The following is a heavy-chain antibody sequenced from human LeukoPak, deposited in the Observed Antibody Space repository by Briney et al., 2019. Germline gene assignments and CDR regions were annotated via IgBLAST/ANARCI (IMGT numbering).Heavy chain of an antibody. CDR3: AKPPDCSGGSCDYNGMDV. CDR1: VFTFRNYG. Sequence: VGSLRLSCAPSVFTFRNYGMSCVRAAPGRGLEWVSAISATVGSTYYADSEKGRFIISRDNSKNTLYLQMNSLRAEDTAVYYFAKPPDCSGGSCDYNGMDVWGQGTTVTVSS. V-gene: IGHV3-23*01. D-gene: IGHD2-15*01. J-gene: IGHJ6*02. CDR2: ISATVGST.